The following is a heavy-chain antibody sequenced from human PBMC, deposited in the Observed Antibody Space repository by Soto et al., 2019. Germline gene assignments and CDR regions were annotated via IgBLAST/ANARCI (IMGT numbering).Heavy chain of an antibody. CDR1: GGSFSENY. J-gene: IGHJ4*02. CDR2: IYYSGST. D-gene: IGHD3-16*01. V-gene: IGHV4-59*03. CDR3: AAGTLGAVWTPLDD. Sequence: SETLSLTCDVSGGSFSENYWTWIRQYPGKGLEWIGYIYYSGSTNYNPSLKSRVTISVDASRSQFSLKLTSVTAADTALYYCAAGTLGAVWTPLDDCGQRTLVTVSS.